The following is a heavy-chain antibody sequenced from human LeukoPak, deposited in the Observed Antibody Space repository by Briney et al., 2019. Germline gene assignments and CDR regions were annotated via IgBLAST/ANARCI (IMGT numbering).Heavy chain of an antibody. CDR2: ISGSGGST. CDR1: GFTFSSYA. J-gene: IGHJ6*02. V-gene: IGHV3-23*01. D-gene: IGHD6-13*01. CDR3: AKAPRAAAGTYNGMDV. Sequence: PGGSLRLSCAASGFTFSSYAMSWVRQAPGKGLEWVSAISGSGGSTYYADSVKGRFTISRDNSKNTLYLQMNSLRAEDTAVYYCAKAPRAAAGTYNGMDVWGQGTTVTVS.